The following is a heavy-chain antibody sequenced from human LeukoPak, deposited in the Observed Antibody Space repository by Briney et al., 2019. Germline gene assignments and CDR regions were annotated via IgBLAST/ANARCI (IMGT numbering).Heavy chain of an antibody. CDR2: ISSSGSTI. CDR1: KFTFSSYS. Sequence: GGSLRLSCTASKFTFSSYSMNWVRQAPGKGLEWISYISSSGSTIYYADSVKGRFTISRDNAKNSLYLQMNSLRAEDTAVYYCARDQGEQWLDKGYYFDYWGQGTLVTVSS. V-gene: IGHV3-48*01. CDR3: ARDQGEQWLDKGYYFDY. J-gene: IGHJ4*02. D-gene: IGHD6-19*01.